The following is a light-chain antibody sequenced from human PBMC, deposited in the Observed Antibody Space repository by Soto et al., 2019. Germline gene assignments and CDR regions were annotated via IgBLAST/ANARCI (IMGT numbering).Light chain of an antibody. Sequence: QSVLTQPASVSVYPGQSITISCTGTSSDVGCYNYVSWYQQHPGKAPKLMIYDVSNRPAGGSNRFSGSKSGNTASLTISVLQAEDQADYYCSSYTGSSNLGVFGGGTKLHVL. CDR2: DVS. CDR1: SSDVGCYNY. J-gene: IGLJ3*02. CDR3: SSYTGSSNLGV. V-gene: IGLV2-14*01.